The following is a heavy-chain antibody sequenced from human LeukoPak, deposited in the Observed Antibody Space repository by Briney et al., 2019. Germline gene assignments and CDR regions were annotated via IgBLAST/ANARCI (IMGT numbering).Heavy chain of an antibody. J-gene: IGHJ4*02. CDR1: GFSFGNFA. D-gene: IGHD4-17*01. CDR3: AKDGYGDGTVWAYHFDH. CDR2: ISWNSGKI. Sequence: GGSLRLSCAASGFSFGNFAMHWVRQVPGEGLEWVSGISWNSGKIVYADSVRGRFTVSRDNAKNSLSLQMNSLRTEDTALYYCAKDGYGDGTVWAYHFDHWGQGALVTVSS. V-gene: IGHV3-9*01.